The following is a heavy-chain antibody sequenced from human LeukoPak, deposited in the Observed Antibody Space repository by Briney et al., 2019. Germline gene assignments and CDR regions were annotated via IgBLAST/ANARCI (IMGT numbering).Heavy chain of an antibody. D-gene: IGHD6-19*01. CDR2: INPSGGST. V-gene: IGHV1-46*01. Sequence: ASVKVSCKASGYTFTSYYMHWVRQAPGQGLEWMGIINPSGGSTSYAQKFQGRVTMTRDMSTSTVYMELSSLRSEDTAVYYCARDLRITVSVAEKMNSGYWGQGTLVTVSS. CDR1: GYTFTSYY. CDR3: ARDLRITVSVAEKMNSGY. J-gene: IGHJ4*02.